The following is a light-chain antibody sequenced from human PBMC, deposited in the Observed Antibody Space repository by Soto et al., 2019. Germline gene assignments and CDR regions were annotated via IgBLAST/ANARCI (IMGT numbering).Light chain of an antibody. V-gene: IGKV3-20*01. CDR1: QSVSSSY. Sequence: EIVLTQSPGTLSLSPGERATLSCRASQSVSSSYLAWYQQKPGQAPRLLIYGASSRATGIPDWFSGSGSGTDFTLTISRLEPEDFSVYYCQQYGSSPMYTFGQGNKLEI. CDR2: GAS. J-gene: IGKJ2*01. CDR3: QQYGSSPMYT.